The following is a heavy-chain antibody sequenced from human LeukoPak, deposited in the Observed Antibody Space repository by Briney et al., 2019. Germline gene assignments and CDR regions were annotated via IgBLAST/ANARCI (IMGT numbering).Heavy chain of an antibody. CDR1: GYSISSGYY. D-gene: IGHD4-17*01. J-gene: IGHJ3*02. CDR3: AREASTVTTPDAFDI. CDR2: IYHSGST. Sequence: SETLSLTCTVSGYSISSGYYWGWIRQPPGKGLEWIGSIYHSGSTYYNPSLKSRVTISVDTSKNQFSLKLSSVTAADTAVYYCAREASTVTTPDAFDIWGQGTMVTVSS. V-gene: IGHV4-38-2*02.